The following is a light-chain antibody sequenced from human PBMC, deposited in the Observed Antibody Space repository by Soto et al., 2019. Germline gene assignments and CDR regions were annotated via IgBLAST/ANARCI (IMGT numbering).Light chain of an antibody. CDR1: QSVSTN. CDR2: AAA. J-gene: IGKJ2*01. V-gene: IGKV3-15*01. CDR3: QQYGSSPPYT. Sequence: EIVMTQSPATLSVSPGERATLSCRASQSVSTNLAWYQQKPGQAPRLLIFAAAARATGVPARFSGSGSGTEFTLTISSLQSEDFAVYYCQQYGSSPPYTFGQGTKLEIK.